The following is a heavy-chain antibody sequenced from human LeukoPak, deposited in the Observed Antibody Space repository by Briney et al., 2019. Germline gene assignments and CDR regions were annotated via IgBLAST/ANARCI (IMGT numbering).Heavy chain of an antibody. Sequence: GGSLRLSCAASGFTVSSNFMGWVRQAPGKGLEWVSVIYSGGDAYYADSVKGRFTISRDNSKNMIYLEMSSLKAEDTAVYYCAKERNLEMAVVGTLFDYWGQGTLVTVSS. CDR2: IYSGGDA. D-gene: IGHD6-19*01. V-gene: IGHV3-66*01. CDR3: AKERNLEMAVVGTLFDY. CDR1: GFTVSSNF. J-gene: IGHJ4*02.